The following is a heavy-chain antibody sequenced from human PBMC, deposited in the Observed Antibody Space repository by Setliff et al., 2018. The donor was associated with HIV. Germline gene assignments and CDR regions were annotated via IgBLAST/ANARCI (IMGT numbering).Heavy chain of an antibody. J-gene: IGHJ6*04. Sequence: SETLSLTCTVSGGSIDSYYCTWIRQPAGKGLEWIGYVHSTGRTKNNASLTRRVTFSVATAKNQCSLKLFSVTAADTAVYYCARFCAGGTCPDVWGKGTTVTVSS. CDR1: GGSIDSYY. V-gene: IGHV4-4*08. CDR2: VHSTGRT. D-gene: IGHD2-8*02. CDR3: ARFCAGGTCPDV.